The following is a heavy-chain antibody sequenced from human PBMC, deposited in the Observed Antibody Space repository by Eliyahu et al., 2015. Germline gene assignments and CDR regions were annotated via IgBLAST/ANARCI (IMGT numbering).Heavy chain of an antibody. D-gene: IGHD6-19*01. J-gene: IGHJ4*02. CDR2: IKSKTDGGTT. CDR3: TTDLGFIAVAGISFDY. V-gene: IGHV3-15*01. Sequence: VGRIKSKTDGGTTDYAAPVKGRFTISRDDSKNTLYLQMNSLKTEDTAVYYCTTDLGFIAVAGISFDYWGQGTLVTVSS.